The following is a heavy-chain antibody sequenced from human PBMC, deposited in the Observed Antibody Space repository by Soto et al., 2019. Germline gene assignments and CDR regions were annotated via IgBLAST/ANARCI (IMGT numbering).Heavy chain of an antibody. D-gene: IGHD1-26*01. CDR2: INPNSGGT. CDR3: ARVGAIVGAFDI. Sequence: ASVKVSCKASGYTFTGYYMHWVRQAPGQGLEWMGWINPNSGGTNYAQKFQGWATMTMDTSISTAYMELSRLRSDDTAVYYCARVGAIVGAFDIWGQGTMVTV. V-gene: IGHV1-2*04. J-gene: IGHJ3*02. CDR1: GYTFTGYY.